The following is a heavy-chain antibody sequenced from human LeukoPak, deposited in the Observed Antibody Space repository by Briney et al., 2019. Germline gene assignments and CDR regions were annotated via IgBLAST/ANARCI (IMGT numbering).Heavy chain of an antibody. J-gene: IGHJ4*02. D-gene: IGHD2-15*01. V-gene: IGHV4-4*02. CDR1: GGSISSSNW. Sequence: SGTLSLTCAVSGGSISSSNWWSWVRQPPGKGLEWIGEIYHSGSTNYNPSLKSRVTISVDKSKNQFSLKLSSVTAADTAVYYCARDRRSGRATKYFDYWGQGTLVTVSS. CDR2: IYHSGST. CDR3: ARDRRSGRATKYFDY.